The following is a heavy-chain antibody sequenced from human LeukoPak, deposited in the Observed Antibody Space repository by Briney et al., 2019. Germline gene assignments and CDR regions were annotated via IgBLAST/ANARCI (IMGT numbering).Heavy chain of an antibody. CDR2: IYPGDSDT. Sequence: GESLKISCKGPGYSFTSYWIGWVRQMPGKGLEWMGIIYPGDSDTRYSPSFQGQVTISADKSISTAYLQWSSLKASDTAMYYCARRRSSSSGGWGMDVWGQGTTVTVSS. CDR3: ARRRSSSSGGWGMDV. D-gene: IGHD6-6*01. CDR1: GYSFTSYW. J-gene: IGHJ6*02. V-gene: IGHV5-51*01.